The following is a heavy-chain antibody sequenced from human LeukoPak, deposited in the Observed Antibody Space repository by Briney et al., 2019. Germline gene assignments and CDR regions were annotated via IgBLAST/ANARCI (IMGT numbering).Heavy chain of an antibody. V-gene: IGHV4-59*08. CDR1: GGSVSSYY. CDR3: AGSYCTNGVCYTDYYYYGMDV. D-gene: IGHD2-8*01. Sequence: KTSETLSLTCTVSGGSVSSYYWSWIRQPPGKGLEWIGYIYYSGSTNYNPSLKSRVTISVDTSKNQFSLKLSSVTAADTVVHYCAGSYCTNGVCYTDYYYYGMDVWGQGTTVTVSS. CDR2: IYYSGST. J-gene: IGHJ6*02.